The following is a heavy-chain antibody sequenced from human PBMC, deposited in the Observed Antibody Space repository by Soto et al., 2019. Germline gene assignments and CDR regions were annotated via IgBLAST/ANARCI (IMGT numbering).Heavy chain of an antibody. CDR1: GFTFSDHY. J-gene: IGHJ4*02. CDR3: ARGVVSTGYFDY. Sequence: EVQLAESGGGLVQPGGSLRLSCAASGFTFSDHYMDWVRQAQGKGLEWVGRSRDKVHSHTTEYAASVKGRFTITRGDSVRSLYLQMNSLKPEDTAVYYCARGVVSTGYFDYWGQGTLVTVSS. CDR2: SRDKVHSHTT. V-gene: IGHV3-72*01. D-gene: IGHD5-12*01.